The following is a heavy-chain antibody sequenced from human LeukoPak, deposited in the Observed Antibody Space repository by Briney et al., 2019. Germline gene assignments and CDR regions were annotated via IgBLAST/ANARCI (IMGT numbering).Heavy chain of an antibody. D-gene: IGHD4-11*01. CDR1: GFTFSSYA. J-gene: IGHJ4*02. CDR3: AWTGSNSKAPFDY. V-gene: IGHV3-30*04. Sequence: GGSLRLSCAASGFTFSSYAMHWVRQAPGKGLEWVAVISYDGSNKYYADSAKGRFTISRDNSKNTLYLQMNSLRAEDTAVYYCAWTGSNSKAPFDYWGQGTLVTVSS. CDR2: ISYDGSNK.